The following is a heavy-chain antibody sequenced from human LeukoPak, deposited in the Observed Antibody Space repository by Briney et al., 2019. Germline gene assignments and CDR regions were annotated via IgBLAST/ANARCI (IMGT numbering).Heavy chain of an antibody. D-gene: IGHD6-19*01. J-gene: IGHJ2*01. CDR1: GGSISSYY. CDR3: ARDTVAGAYWYFDL. V-gene: IGHV4-59*01. CDR2: IYYTGST. Sequence: SETLSLTCTVSGGSISSYYWSWIRQPPGKGLEWIGYIYYTGSTNNTSLKSRVTISVDTSKNQFSLKLSSVTAADTAVYYCARDTVAGAYWYFDLWGRGTLVTVSS.